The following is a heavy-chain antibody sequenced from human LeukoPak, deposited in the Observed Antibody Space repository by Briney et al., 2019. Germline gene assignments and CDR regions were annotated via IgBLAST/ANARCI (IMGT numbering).Heavy chain of an antibody. CDR1: GGTFSSYA. Sequence: SVKVSCKASGGTFSSYAISWVRQAPGQGLEWMGGIIPIFGTANYAQKFQGRVTITTDESRSTAYMELSSLRSEDTAVYYCARSTRSYSGYDFPAYWGQGTLVTVSS. CDR3: ARSTRSYSGYDFPAY. CDR2: IIPIFGTA. J-gene: IGHJ4*02. V-gene: IGHV1-69*05. D-gene: IGHD5-12*01.